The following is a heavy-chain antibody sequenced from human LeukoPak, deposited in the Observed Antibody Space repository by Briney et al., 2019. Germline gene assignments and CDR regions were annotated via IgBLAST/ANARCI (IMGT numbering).Heavy chain of an antibody. D-gene: IGHD2-21*01. CDR1: GFTFSSYW. V-gene: IGHV3-7*01. Sequence: GGSLRLSCAASGFTFSSYWMSWVRQAPGKGLEWVANIKQDGSEKYYVDSVKGRFTISRDKAKNSVYLQMKSLRAEDTAVYYCARGGDSGVFDNWGQGTLVTVSS. CDR2: IKQDGSEK. J-gene: IGHJ4*02. CDR3: ARGGDSGVFDN.